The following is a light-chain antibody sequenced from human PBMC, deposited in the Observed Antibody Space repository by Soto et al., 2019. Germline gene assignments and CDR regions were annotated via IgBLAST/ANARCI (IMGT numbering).Light chain of an antibody. J-gene: IGLJ3*02. V-gene: IGLV1-40*01. Sequence: QAVLTQQPSVSGAPGQSVTISCTGNNSNLGAGYDVHWYQQLPGAAPKQVIFGNRNRPSRVPERFSGSKSGTSASLAITGLQAEDEADYYCQAYDYSLTAFVFGGGTKVTVL. CDR3: QAYDYSLTAFV. CDR1: NSNLGAGYD. CDR2: GNR.